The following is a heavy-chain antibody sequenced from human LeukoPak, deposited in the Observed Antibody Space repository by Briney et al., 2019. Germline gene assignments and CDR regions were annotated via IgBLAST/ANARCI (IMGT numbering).Heavy chain of an antibody. D-gene: IGHD4-23*01. CDR1: GGSISSYS. CDR2: IFTSGST. J-gene: IGHJ4*02. V-gene: IGHV4-4*07. Sequence: SETLSLTCTVPGGSISSYSWTWIRQPAGKGLEWVGRIFTSGSTNYNPSLKGRVTISVDTSKNQFSLKMTSVTAADTAVYYCSSSGGHSGESFDYWGQGTLVTVSS. CDR3: SSSGGHSGESFDY.